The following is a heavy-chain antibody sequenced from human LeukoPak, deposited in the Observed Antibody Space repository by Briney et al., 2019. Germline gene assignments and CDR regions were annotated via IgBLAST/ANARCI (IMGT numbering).Heavy chain of an antibody. CDR2: ISGYNART. CDR1: GYMFDTFG. V-gene: IGHV1-18*01. D-gene: IGHD3-22*01. Sequence: ASVKVCCKASGYMFDTFGISWVRQAPGQGLEWMGWISGYNARTNYAQKVKGRVTMTTDTSTSTVYMELRNLRSDDTAKYYCARDYYESSGSTFDTFDIWGQGTMVIVSS. CDR3: ARDYYESSGSTFDTFDI. J-gene: IGHJ3*02.